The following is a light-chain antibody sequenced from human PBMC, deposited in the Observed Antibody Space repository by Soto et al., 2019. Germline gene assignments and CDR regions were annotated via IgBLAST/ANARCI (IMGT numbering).Light chain of an antibody. CDR1: PSIGSY. CDR3: QQNYDVPYT. Sequence: HLTQAPSLLSASVGDRVTITCRASPSIGSYLNWYQHKPGEAPKLLIFAADTLKSRVPSGFSGSGFNKEFTLTVTSLQPEDFATYYCQQNYDVPYTFGLGPRVEIK. CDR2: AAD. J-gene: IGKJ2*01. V-gene: IGKV1-39*01.